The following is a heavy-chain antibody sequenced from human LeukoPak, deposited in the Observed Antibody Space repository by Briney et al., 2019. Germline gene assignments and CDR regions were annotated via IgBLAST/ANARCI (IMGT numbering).Heavy chain of an antibody. J-gene: IGHJ4*02. CDR2: ITWDGTRT. Sequence: GGSLRLSCAASGFRFDDYTMHWVRQVPGKGLEWVSLITWDGTRTYYADSVKGRFTISRDRSRNSLYLQMDTLTTEDTALYYCAILPTPRNWNDGHRGQGTLVTVSS. V-gene: IGHV3-43*01. CDR3: AILPTPRNWNDGH. D-gene: IGHD1-1*01. CDR1: GFRFDDYT.